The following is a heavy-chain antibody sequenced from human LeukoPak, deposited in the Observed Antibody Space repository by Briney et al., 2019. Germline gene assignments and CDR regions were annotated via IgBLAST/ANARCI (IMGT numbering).Heavy chain of an antibody. J-gene: IGHJ4*02. CDR3: ARGMVAGHGVDY. V-gene: IGHV3-7*03. D-gene: IGHD6-19*01. CDR2: IKQDGSET. Sequence: GGSLRLSCAASGFTFNTYWMTWVRQAPGKGLEWVANIKQDGSETYYVDSVKGRLTISRDNAKNSLYLQMNSLRAEDMAVYYCARGMVAGHGVDYWGQGTLVTVSS. CDR1: GFTFNTYW.